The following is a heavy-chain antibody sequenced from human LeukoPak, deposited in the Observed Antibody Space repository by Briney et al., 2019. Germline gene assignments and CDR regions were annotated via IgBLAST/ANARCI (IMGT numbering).Heavy chain of an antibody. CDR1: GYTFTGYY. CDR3: ARGIGDGSYYY. J-gene: IGHJ4*02. D-gene: IGHD1-26*01. Sequence: ASVKVSCKASGYTFTGYYMHWVRQAPGQGLEWMGWINPNSGGTNYALKFQGRVTMTRDTSISTAYMELSRLRSDDTAVYYFARGIGDGSYYYWGQGTLVTVSS. CDR2: INPNSGGT. V-gene: IGHV1-2*02.